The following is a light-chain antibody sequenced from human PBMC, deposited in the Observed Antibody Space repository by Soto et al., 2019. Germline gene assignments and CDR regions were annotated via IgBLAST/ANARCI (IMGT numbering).Light chain of an antibody. V-gene: IGKV3-15*01. J-gene: IGKJ1*01. CDR3: QQYNNWPPRT. CDR2: GAS. CDR1: QSVSSN. Sequence: EIVMTQSPSTLSVSPVERSTLSFIASQSVSSNLAWYQQKPGQAPRLLIYGASTRATGIPARFSGSGSGTEFTLTISSLQSEDFAVYYCQQYNNWPPRTFGQGTKVDIK.